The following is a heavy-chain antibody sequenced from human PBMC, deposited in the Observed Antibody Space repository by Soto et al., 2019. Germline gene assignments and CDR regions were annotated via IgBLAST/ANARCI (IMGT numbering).Heavy chain of an antibody. J-gene: IGHJ3*02. CDR1: GGSVSSGSYY. Sequence: QVQLQESGPGLVKPSETLSLTCTVSGGSVSSGSYYWSWIRQPPGKGLEWIGYLYYSGPTNYNPSLKSRVTISVDTSKDRFALKLSSVTAADTAVDYCAGGSDSSGQTPGWDAFDIWGQGTMVSVSS. D-gene: IGHD3-22*01. CDR2: LYYSGPT. CDR3: AGGSDSSGQTPGWDAFDI. V-gene: IGHV4-61*01.